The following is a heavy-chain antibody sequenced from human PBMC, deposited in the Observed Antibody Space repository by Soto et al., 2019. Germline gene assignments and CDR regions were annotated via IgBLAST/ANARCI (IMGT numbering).Heavy chain of an antibody. Sequence: SVKVSCKASGDKFSSYTISWVRQAPGQGLEWMGRIVSFAGVPIYAQIFQGRITITADRSSSTAYMELSSLRSDDTAVYYCAREAHDFWSGYTFDYWGQGTPVTVSS. D-gene: IGHD3-3*01. CDR3: AREAHDFWSGYTFDY. V-gene: IGHV1-69*04. CDR2: IVSFAGVP. CDR1: GDKFSSYT. J-gene: IGHJ4*02.